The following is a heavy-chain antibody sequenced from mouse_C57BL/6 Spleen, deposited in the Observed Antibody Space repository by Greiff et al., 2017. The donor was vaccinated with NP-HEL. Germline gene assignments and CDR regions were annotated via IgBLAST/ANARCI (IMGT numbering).Heavy chain of an antibody. CDR3: ARYDSTYYAMDY. J-gene: IGHJ4*01. D-gene: IGHD2-4*01. Sequence: EVKLVESGGGLVQPGESLKLSCESNEYEFPSHDMSWVRKTPEKRLELVAAINSDGGSTYYPDTMERRFIISRDNTKKTPYLQMSSLRSEDTALYYCARYDSTYYAMDYWGQGTSVTVSS. CDR1: EYEFPSHD. CDR2: INSDGGST. V-gene: IGHV5-2*01.